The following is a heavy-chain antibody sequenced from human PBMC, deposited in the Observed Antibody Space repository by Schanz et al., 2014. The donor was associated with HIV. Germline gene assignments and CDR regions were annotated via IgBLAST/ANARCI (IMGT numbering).Heavy chain of an antibody. CDR2: ISSSGSSI. D-gene: IGHD4-4*01. CDR3: ARGGLQWHPEWFDL. J-gene: IGHJ2*01. Sequence: EEQLVESGGDVVKPGGSLRLSCGAYGFSFSDFGMNWVRQAPGKGLEWISYISSSGSSIYYADSVKGRFIITRENAKDSLYLQLTSLRDEDTAVYYCARGGLQWHPEWFDLWGRGTLVAVSS. CDR1: GFSFSDFG. V-gene: IGHV3-48*02.